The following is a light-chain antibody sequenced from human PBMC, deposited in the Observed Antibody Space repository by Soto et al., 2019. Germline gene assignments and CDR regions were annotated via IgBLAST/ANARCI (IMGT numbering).Light chain of an antibody. CDR3: CSYAGFSTLV. CDR2: EGT. Sequence: QSALPQPASVSGSPGQSVTISCTGSSSDVGTYDLVSWYQQHPGKAPKILIYEGTKRPSGVSNRFSGSKSGNTASLTISGLQAEDEADYFCCSYAGFSTLVFGGGTKLTVL. J-gene: IGLJ3*02. V-gene: IGLV2-23*01. CDR1: SSDVGTYDL.